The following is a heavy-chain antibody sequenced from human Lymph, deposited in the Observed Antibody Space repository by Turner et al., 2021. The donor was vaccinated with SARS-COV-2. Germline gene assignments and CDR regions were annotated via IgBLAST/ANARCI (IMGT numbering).Heavy chain of an antibody. J-gene: IGHJ4*02. CDR1: GFTFSSYT. Sequence: EVQLVESGGGLVKPGGSLRLSCAASGFTFSSYTMNWVRQAPGKVLEWVSSISSSSSYIYYADSVKGRFTISRDNAKNSLYLQMNSLRAEDTAVYYCARERYDSSGSESYYFDYWGQGTLVTVSS. CDR3: ARERYDSSGSESYYFDY. D-gene: IGHD3-22*01. CDR2: ISSSSSYI. V-gene: IGHV3-21*01.